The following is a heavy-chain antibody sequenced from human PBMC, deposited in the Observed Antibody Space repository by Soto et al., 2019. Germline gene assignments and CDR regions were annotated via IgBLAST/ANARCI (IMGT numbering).Heavy chain of an antibody. J-gene: IGHJ4*02. CDR1: GYTFTSYA. CDR3: ARDILVDGSGSYKDTFSPFGHHFPPFFDY. D-gene: IGHD3-10*01. Sequence: GASVKVSCKASGYTFTSYAMHWVRQAPGQRLEWMGWINAGNGNTKYSQKFQGRVTITRDTSASTAYMELSSLRSEDTAVYYCARDILVDGSGSYKDTFSPFGHHFPPFFDYWGQGTLVTVSS. CDR2: INAGNGNT. V-gene: IGHV1-3*01.